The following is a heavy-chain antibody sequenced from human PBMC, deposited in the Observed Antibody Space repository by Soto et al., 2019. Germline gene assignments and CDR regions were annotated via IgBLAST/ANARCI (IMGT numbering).Heavy chain of an antibody. CDR2: INGNSGRI. V-gene: IGHV3-9*01. J-gene: IGHJ1*01. CDR3: AKEGDPDYYDSRGYLQH. CDR1: GFTFDEYG. Sequence: EVQLVESGGGLVQPGRSLRLSCAASGFTFDEYGMYWVRQAPGKRLEWVSGINGNSGRIGYADSVKGRFTISRDNARKSLYLQMDSLRPEDTAFYYCAKEGDPDYYDSRGYLQHWGQGTLVTVSS. D-gene: IGHD3-22*01.